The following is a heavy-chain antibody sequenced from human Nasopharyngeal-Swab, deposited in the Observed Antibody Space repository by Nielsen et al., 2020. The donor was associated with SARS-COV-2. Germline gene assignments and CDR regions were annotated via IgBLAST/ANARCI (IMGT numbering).Heavy chain of an antibody. CDR2: ISWNSGSI. V-gene: IGHV3-9*01. Sequence: SLKISCAASGFTFDDYAMHWVRQAPGKDLEWVSGISWNSGSIGYADSVKGRFTISRDNAKNSLYLQMNSLRAEDTALYYCAKERVVGTNFDWSPDAFDIWGQGTMVTVSS. J-gene: IGHJ3*02. D-gene: IGHD3-9*01. CDR3: AKERVVGTNFDWSPDAFDI. CDR1: GFTFDDYA.